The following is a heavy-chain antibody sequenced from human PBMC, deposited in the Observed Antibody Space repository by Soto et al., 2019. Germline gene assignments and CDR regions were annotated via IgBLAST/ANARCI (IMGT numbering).Heavy chain of an antibody. CDR3: ARVAGTSRGDYYYYMDV. CDR2: IWYDGSNK. Sequence: GGSLRLSCAASGFTFSSYGMHWVRQAPGKGLEWVAVIWYDGSNKYYADSVKGRFTISRDNSKNTLYLQMNSLRAEDTAVYYCARVAGTSRGDYYYYMDVWGKGTTVTVSS. CDR1: GFTFSSYG. D-gene: IGHD6-19*01. V-gene: IGHV3-33*01. J-gene: IGHJ6*03.